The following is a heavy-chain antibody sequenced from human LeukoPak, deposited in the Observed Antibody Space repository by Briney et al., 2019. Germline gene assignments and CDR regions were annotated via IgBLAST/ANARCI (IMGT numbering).Heavy chain of an antibody. Sequence: GGSLRLSFEASGFTFSSYSMNWVRQAPGKGLEWVSSISSSSSYIYYADSVKGRFTISRDNAKNSLYLQMNSLRAGDTAVYYCARERRRYCSSTSCSGWGQGTLVTVSS. CDR3: ARERRRYCSSTSCSG. J-gene: IGHJ4*02. CDR2: ISSSSSYI. V-gene: IGHV3-21*01. D-gene: IGHD2-2*01. CDR1: GFTFSSYS.